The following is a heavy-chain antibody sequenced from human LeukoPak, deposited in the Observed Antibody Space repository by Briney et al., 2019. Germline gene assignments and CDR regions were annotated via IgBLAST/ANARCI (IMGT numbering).Heavy chain of an antibody. Sequence: SETLSLTCAVYGGSFSGYYWSWIRQPPGKGLEWIGEVNHSGSTNYNPSLKSRVTISVDTSKNHFSLKLSSVTAADTAVYYCARGRGTYYYGSGSYYLHRYWFDPWGQGTLVTVSS. D-gene: IGHD3-10*01. CDR3: ARGRGTYYYGSGSYYLHRYWFDP. J-gene: IGHJ5*02. CDR1: GGSFSGYY. CDR2: VNHSGST. V-gene: IGHV4-34*01.